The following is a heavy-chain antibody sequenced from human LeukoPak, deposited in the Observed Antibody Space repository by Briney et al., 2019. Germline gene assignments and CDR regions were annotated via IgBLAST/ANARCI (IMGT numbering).Heavy chain of an antibody. D-gene: IGHD3-22*01. CDR2: ISIYNGNT. CDR3: ARGGDWYYDFAN. V-gene: IGHV1-18*01. Sequence: ASVKVSCKASDYTFTNYGISWVRQAPGRGLEWMGGISIYNGNTNYAQKLQGRVTMTTDTSTSTAYMELRSPRSDDTAVYYCARGGDWYYDFANWGQGILATVSS. J-gene: IGHJ4*02. CDR1: DYTFTNYG.